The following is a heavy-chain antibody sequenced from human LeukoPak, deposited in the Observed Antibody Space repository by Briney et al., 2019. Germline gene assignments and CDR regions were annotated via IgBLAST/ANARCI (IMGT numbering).Heavy chain of an antibody. CDR2: ISSSSSYI. CDR1: GFTFSSHS. D-gene: IGHD4-17*01. Sequence: GGSLRLSCAASGFTFSSHSMNWVRQAPGKGLEWVSSISSSSSYIYYADSVKGRFTISRDNAKNSLYLQMNSLRAEDTAVYYCARQLGGDGDYYFDYWGQGTLVTVSS. CDR3: ARQLGGDGDYYFDY. V-gene: IGHV3-21*01. J-gene: IGHJ4*02.